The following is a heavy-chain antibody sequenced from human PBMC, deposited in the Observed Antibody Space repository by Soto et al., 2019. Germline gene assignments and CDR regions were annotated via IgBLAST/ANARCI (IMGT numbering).Heavy chain of an antibody. V-gene: IGHV3-23*01. Sequence: GGSLRLSCAASGFTFSSYAMSWVRQAPGKGLEWVSAISGSGGSTYYADSVKGRFTISRDNSKNTLYLQMNSLRAEDTAVYYCAKSGYVDTATVTYFDYWGQGTLVTVSS. J-gene: IGHJ4*02. CDR2: ISGSGGST. CDR3: AKSGYVDTATVTYFDY. CDR1: GFTFSSYA. D-gene: IGHD5-18*01.